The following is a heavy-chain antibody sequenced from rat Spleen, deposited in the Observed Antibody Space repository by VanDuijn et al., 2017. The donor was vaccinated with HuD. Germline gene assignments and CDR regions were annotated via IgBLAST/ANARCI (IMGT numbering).Heavy chain of an antibody. D-gene: IGHD4-3*01. J-gene: IGHJ2*01. CDR1: GFTFSNYG. CDR2: ISYDGGST. CDR3: ATNSGPSY. V-gene: IGHV5-25*01. Sequence: EVQLVESGGGLVQPGRSMKLSCVASGFTFSNYGMAWVRQAPKKGLEWVAYISYDGGSTYYRDTVRVRFTISRDNAKSTLFLQMDSLRSEDTATYYCATNSGPSYWGQGVMVTVSS.